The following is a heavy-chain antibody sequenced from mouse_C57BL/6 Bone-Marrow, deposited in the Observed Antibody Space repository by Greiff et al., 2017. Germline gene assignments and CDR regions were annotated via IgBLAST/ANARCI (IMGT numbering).Heavy chain of an antibody. CDR2: LYPYNGVS. CDR3: ARSGTTESYFDY. CDR1: GFSFTGYY. J-gene: IGHJ2*01. Sequence: VHVKQSGPELVKPGASVKISCKASGFSFTGYYMHWVKQSHGNILDWIGNLYPYNGVSSYNQQFKGKATLTVDKSSSTAYMELRSLTSEDSAIYYCARSGTTESYFDYWGQGTTLTVSS. D-gene: IGHD1-1*01. V-gene: IGHV1-31*01.